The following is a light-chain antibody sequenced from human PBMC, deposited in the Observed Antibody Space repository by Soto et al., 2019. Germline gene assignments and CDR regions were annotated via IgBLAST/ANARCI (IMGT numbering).Light chain of an antibody. Sequence: SSELTQPPSVSVAPGKTASISWGGNDIGSKGVHWYQQKPGQAPVLVIYSDTDLPPVITERFSGSNSANLATLTISRVEAGDEADYYCQVWDSGSAHVVFGGGTQLTVL. J-gene: IGLJ2*01. CDR2: SDT. V-gene: IGLV3-21*01. CDR1: DIGSKG. CDR3: QVWDSGSAHVV.